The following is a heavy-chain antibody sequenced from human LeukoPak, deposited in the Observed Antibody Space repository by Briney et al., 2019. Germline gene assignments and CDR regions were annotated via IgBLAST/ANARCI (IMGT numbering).Heavy chain of an antibody. Sequence: GESLKISCKGSGYSFTSYWISWVRQMPGEGLEWMGRIDPSDSYTNYSPSFQGHVTISADKSISTAYLQWSSLKASDTAMYYCARAQVVTPFANYGMDVWGQGTTVTVSS. CDR2: IDPSDSYT. CDR1: GYSFTSYW. CDR3: ARAQVVTPFANYGMDV. D-gene: IGHD4-23*01. V-gene: IGHV5-10-1*01. J-gene: IGHJ6*02.